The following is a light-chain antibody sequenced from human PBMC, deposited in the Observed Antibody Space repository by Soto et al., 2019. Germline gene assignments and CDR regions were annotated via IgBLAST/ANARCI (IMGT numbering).Light chain of an antibody. CDR1: ESVRDE. V-gene: IGKV3-11*01. CDR3: QQRVSWPIT. CDR2: DSS. J-gene: IGKJ5*01. Sequence: EAVLTQSPATLSLSPGERATLSCRASESVRDELGWYQQKPGQAPRLLIFDSSNRATGIPARFSGSGYGTDFTLSISSLEPEDFAVYYCQQRVSWPITFGQGTRLEI.